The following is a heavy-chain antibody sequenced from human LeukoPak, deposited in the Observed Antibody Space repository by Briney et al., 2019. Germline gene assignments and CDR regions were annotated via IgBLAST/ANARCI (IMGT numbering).Heavy chain of an antibody. V-gene: IGHV4-34*01. CDR3: AGTAEAHCWRTSCYDYYIDV. D-gene: IGHD1/OR15-1a*01. Sequence: SETLSLTCAVSGGSFSSYYWSWIRQPPGKGLEWIGYINHSGSTNYNPSLKSRVTISVDTSKNQFSLKLISVTAADTAVYYCAGTAEAHCWRTSCYDYYIDVWGKGTTVTVS. J-gene: IGHJ6*03. CDR2: INHSGST. CDR1: GGSFSSYY.